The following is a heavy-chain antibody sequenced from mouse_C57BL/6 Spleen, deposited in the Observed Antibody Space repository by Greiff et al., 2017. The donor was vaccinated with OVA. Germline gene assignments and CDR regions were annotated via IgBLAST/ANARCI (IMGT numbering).Heavy chain of an antibody. J-gene: IGHJ2*01. V-gene: IGHV1-18*01. D-gene: IGHD2-1*01. CDR3: ARSRGNYGVGYFDY. CDR2: INPNNGGT. CDR1: GYTFTDYN. Sequence: EVKLQESGPELVKPGASVKIPCKASGYTFTDYNMDWVKQSHGKSLEWIGDINPNNGGTIYNQKFKGKATLTVDKSSSTAYMELRSLTAEDTAVYYGARSRGNYGVGYFDYGGQGTTLTVSS.